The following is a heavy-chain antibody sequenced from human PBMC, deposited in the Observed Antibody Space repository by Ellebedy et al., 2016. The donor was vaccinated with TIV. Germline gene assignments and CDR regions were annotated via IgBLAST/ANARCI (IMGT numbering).Heavy chain of an antibody. D-gene: IGHD3-22*01. J-gene: IGHJ4*02. CDR1: GFTVSSNY. V-gene: IGHV3-53*04. CDR3: ARGRFYDSSGYRIDNFDY. CDR2: IYSAGTT. Sequence: GESLKISCAASGFTVSSNYMSWVRQAPGKGLEWVSVIYSAGTTYYADSVKGRFTISRHNSKNTLYLQMNSLRAEDTAVYYCARGRFYDSSGYRIDNFDYWGQGSLVTVSS.